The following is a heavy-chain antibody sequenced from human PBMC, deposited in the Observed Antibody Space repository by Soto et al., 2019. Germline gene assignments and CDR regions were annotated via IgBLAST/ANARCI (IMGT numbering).Heavy chain of an antibody. CDR1: GFSVSSKY. CDR2: IYGGGTT. J-gene: IGHJ4*02. CDR3: VQTTGWPGFDF. Sequence: EVQLVESGGGLIQPGGSLRLSCAASGFSVSSKYMTWVRQAPGKGLEWVSVIYGGGTTYYADSVKGRFTISRDNSKNTWYLQMNSRRAEDTAVYYCVQTTGWPGFDFWGQGTLVTVSS. V-gene: IGHV3-53*01. D-gene: IGHD6-19*01.